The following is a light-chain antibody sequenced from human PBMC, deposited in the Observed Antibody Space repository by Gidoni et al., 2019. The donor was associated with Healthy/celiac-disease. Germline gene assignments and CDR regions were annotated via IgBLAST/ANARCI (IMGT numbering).Light chain of an antibody. V-gene: IGKV3-20*01. CDR2: GAS. CDR1: QSVSSSY. J-gene: IGKJ2*01. CDR3: PQYGSSLMYT. Sequence: EIVLTQSPGTLSLSPGERATLSCRASQSVSSSYLAWYQQKPGQAPRLLIYGASSRATGIPDRFSGSGSGTDFTLTISRLEPDDFAVYYCPQYGSSLMYTFGQGTKLEIK.